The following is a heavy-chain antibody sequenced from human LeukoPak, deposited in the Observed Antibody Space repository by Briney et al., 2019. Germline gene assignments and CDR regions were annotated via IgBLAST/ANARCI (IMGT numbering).Heavy chain of an antibody. V-gene: IGHV3-73*01. CDR2: IRSKVNNYAT. Sequence: GGSLRLSCAASGFTFSGSAMHWVRQASGKGLEGVGRIRSKVNNYATAYAASVKGRFTISRDESKNTAYLQMNSLKTEDTAVYYCTRRSGDDSRGYYDYWGQGTLVTVSS. J-gene: IGHJ4*02. D-gene: IGHD3-22*01. CDR1: GFTFSGSA. CDR3: TRRSGDDSRGYYDY.